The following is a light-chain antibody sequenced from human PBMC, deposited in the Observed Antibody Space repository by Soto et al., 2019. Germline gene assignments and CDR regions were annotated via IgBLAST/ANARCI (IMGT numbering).Light chain of an antibody. J-gene: IGKJ4*01. Sequence: EIIMTQSPATLSVSPGERAALSCRASLSVSSSLAWYQQKPGQAPRLLIYGASTRATGVPARFSGSGSGTEFTLTISSLQSEDFAVYYCQQYDKWPLTFGGGTKVDI. CDR1: LSVSSS. V-gene: IGKV3-15*01. CDR2: GAS. CDR3: QQYDKWPLT.